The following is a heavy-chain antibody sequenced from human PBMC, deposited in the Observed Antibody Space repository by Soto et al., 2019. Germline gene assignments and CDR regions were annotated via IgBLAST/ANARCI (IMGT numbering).Heavy chain of an antibody. Sequence: QVQLVESGGGVVQPGRSLRLSCAASGLTFSSYGMHWVRQAPGKGLEWVAVISYDGSNKYYADSVKGRFTISRDNSKNTLYLQMNSLRAEDTAVYYCAKDRLVRWGYGMDVWGQGTTVTVSS. J-gene: IGHJ6*02. D-gene: IGHD2-8*02. CDR3: AKDRLVRWGYGMDV. CDR1: GLTFSSYG. V-gene: IGHV3-30*18. CDR2: ISYDGSNK.